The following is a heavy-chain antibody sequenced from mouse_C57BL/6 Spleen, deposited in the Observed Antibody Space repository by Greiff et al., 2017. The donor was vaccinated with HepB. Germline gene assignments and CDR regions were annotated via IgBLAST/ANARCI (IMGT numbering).Heavy chain of an antibody. Sequence: EVQGVESGGGLVKPGGSLKLSCAASGFTFSDYGMHWVRQAPEKGLEWVAYISSGSSTTYYADTVKGRFTISRDNAKTTLFLQMTSLRSEDAAMYYGAGPITTGGYFDVWGTGTTVTVSS. D-gene: IGHD1-2*01. J-gene: IGHJ1*03. CDR1: GFTFSDYG. CDR3: AGPITTGGYFDV. CDR2: ISSGSSTT. V-gene: IGHV5-17*01.